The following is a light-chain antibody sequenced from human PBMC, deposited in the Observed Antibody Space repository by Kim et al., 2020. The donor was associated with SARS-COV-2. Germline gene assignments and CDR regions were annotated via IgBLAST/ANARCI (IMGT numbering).Light chain of an antibody. V-gene: IGLV1-51*01. CDR3: GAWDSSLSAVV. CDR1: SPNIGNNY. Sequence: QKVTISCSGSSPNIGNNYVSWYQQCPGTAPKLLIYDNNKRPSGIPDRFSGSKSGTSATLGITGLQTGDEADYYCGAWDSSLSAVVFGGGTQLTVL. CDR2: DNN. J-gene: IGLJ2*01.